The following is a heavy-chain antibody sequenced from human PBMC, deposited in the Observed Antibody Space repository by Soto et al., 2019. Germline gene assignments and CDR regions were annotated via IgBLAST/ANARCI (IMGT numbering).Heavy chain of an antibody. CDR1: GYTFAAYY. CDR2: INPTSGGT. V-gene: IGHV1-2*02. Sequence: QVQLVQSGAEVKKPGASVKVSCKTSGYTFAAYYIHWIRQAPGQGLEWMGWINPTSGGTVYAQNFQDRVTMTRDTSISTAYMELRRLNSVDTAVYYCARGPDYGDYWGYVLDPWGQGTPVTVSS. D-gene: IGHD4-17*01. CDR3: ARGPDYGDYWGYVLDP. J-gene: IGHJ5*02.